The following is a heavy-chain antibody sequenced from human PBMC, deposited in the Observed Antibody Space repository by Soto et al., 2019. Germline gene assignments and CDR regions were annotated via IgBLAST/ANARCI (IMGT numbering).Heavy chain of an antibody. CDR2: ISGSGGAT. CDR1: GFTFSNYA. V-gene: IGHV3-23*01. CDR3: AKLCGSYSCYFDY. J-gene: IGHJ4*02. Sequence: GGSLRLSCAASGFTFSNYAMSWVRQAPGKGLEWVSSISGSGGATYYADSVKGRFTISRDNSKNTLYLQMNSLRAEDTAVYYCAKLCGSYSCYFDYWGQGTLVTVSS. D-gene: IGHD1-26*01.